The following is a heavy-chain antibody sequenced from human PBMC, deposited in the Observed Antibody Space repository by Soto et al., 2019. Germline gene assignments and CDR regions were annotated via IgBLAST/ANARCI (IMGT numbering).Heavy chain of an antibody. CDR3: ARGENYDSSGYPYYYGMDV. CDR2: IYPGDSDT. V-gene: IGHV5-51*01. CDR1: GYSFTSYW. J-gene: IGHJ6*02. Sequence: GESLKISCKGSGYSFTSYWIGWVRQMPGKGLEWMGIIYPGDSDTRYSPSFQGQVTISADKSISTAYLQWSSLKASDTAMYYCARGENYDSSGYPYYYGMDVWGQGTTVTSP. D-gene: IGHD3-22*01.